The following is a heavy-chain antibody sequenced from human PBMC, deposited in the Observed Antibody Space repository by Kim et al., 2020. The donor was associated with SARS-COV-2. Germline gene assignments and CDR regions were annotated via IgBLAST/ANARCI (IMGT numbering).Heavy chain of an antibody. V-gene: IGHV3-23*01. J-gene: IGHJ4*02. CDR3: AKDWSCGCACYLFDY. Sequence: DSGKSRFTISRKKSKNTLYWQMNGLRAEDTAVYYCAKDWSCGCACYLFDYWSQGTLVTVSS. D-gene: IGHD2-21*02.